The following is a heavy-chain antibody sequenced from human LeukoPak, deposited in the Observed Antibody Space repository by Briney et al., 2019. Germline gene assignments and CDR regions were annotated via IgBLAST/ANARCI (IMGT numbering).Heavy chain of an antibody. J-gene: IGHJ4*02. D-gene: IGHD6-13*01. CDR3: ARSSWDEYYFDY. CDR1: GFTFDDYA. V-gene: IGHV3-43D*03. CDR2: ISWGGGST. Sequence: GGSLRLSCAASGFTFDDYAMHWVRQAPGKGLEWVSLISWGGGSTYYADSVKGRFTISRDNSKNSLYLQMNTLRAEDTALYYCARSSWDEYYFDYWGQGTLVTVSS.